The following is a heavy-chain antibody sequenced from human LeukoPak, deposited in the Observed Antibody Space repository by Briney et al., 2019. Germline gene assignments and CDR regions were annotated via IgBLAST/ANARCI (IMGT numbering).Heavy chain of an antibody. J-gene: IGHJ4*02. V-gene: IGHV3-7*01. CDR3: ARDPVPTL. Sequence: GGSLRLSCAVSGFTFSSYWMSWVRQAPGKGLEWVANIKEDGTEKYYVGSVKGRFTISRDNAKESLYLQMNSLRAEDTAVYYCARDPVPTLWGQGTLVTVSS. CDR2: IKEDGTEK. CDR1: GFTFSSYW.